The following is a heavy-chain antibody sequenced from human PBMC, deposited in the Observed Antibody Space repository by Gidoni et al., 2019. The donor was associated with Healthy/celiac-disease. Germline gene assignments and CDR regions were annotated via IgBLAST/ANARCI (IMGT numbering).Heavy chain of an antibody. CDR3: ALYGSGSYYNDY. CDR2: IDPSDSYT. V-gene: IGHV5-10-1*01. CDR1: GYSFTSYW. J-gene: IGHJ4*02. D-gene: IGHD3-10*01. Sequence: EVQLVQSGAEVKKPGESLRISCKGSGYSFTSYWISWVRQMPGKGLEWMGRIDPSDSYTNYSPSFQGHVTISADKSISTAYLQWSSLKASDTAMYYCALYGSGSYYNDYWGQGTLVTVSS.